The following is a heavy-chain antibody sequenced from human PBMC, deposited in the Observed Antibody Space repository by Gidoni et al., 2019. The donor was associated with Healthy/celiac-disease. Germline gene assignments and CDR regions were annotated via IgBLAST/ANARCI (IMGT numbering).Heavy chain of an antibody. J-gene: IGHJ4*02. CDR2: INPNSGGT. D-gene: IGHD2-15*01. CDR1: GYTFTGYY. Sequence: QVQLVQSGAEVKKPGASVKVSCKASGYTFTGYYMHWVRQAPGQGLEWMGWINPNSGGTNYAQKFQGRVTMTRDTSISTAYMELSRLRSDDTAVYYCARSLRVVVVAATLSDYWGQGTLVTVSS. V-gene: IGHV1-2*02. CDR3: ARSLRVVVVAATLSDY.